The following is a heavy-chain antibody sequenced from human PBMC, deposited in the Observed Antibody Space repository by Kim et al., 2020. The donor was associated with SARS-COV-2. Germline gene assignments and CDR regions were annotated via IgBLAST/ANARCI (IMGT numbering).Heavy chain of an antibody. CDR1: GYSFTSYW. Sequence: GESLKISCKGSGYSFTSYWISWVRQMPGKGLEWMGRIDPSDSYTNYSPSFQGHVTISADKSISTAYLQWSSLKASDTAMYYCASGRMFYDILTGYSGYYYGLDVWGQGTTGTVSS. CDR2: IDPSDSYT. V-gene: IGHV5-10-1*01. J-gene: IGHJ6*02. CDR3: ASGRMFYDILTGYSGYYYGLDV. D-gene: IGHD3-9*01.